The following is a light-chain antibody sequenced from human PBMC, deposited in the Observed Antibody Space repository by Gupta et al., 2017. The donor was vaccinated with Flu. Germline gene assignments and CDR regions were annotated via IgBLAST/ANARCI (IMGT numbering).Light chain of an antibody. V-gene: IGKV3-15*01. CDR1: QIVRSN. Sequence: RATLSVSPGERVTLSCWASQIVRSNLAWYQQKPGQAPSLLIFGASTRATGIPARFSGSGSGTEFTLTISNLQSEDFAVYYCQQDNNWPLTFGQGTRLEIK. CDR2: GAS. J-gene: IGKJ5*01. CDR3: QQDNNWPLT.